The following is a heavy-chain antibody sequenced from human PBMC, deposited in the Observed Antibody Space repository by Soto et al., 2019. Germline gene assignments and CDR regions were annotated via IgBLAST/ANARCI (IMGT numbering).Heavy chain of an antibody. CDR1: GYSFTDYH. J-gene: IGHJ6*02. CDR3: ARGHSTDCSNGVCSFFYNHEMDV. V-gene: IGHV1-2*04. D-gene: IGHD2-8*01. Sequence: ASVKVSCKASGYSFTDYHIHWVRQAPGQGLEWLGRINPKSGGTSTAQKFQGWVTMTRDRTISTVYMELTRLRSDDTAVYFCARGHSTDCSNGVCSFFYNHEMDVWGQGTTVTVSS. CDR2: INPKSGGT.